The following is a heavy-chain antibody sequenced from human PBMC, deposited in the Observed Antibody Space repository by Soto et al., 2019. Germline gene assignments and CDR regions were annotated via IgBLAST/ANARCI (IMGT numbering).Heavy chain of an antibody. Sequence: SETLSLTCAVYGGSFSGYYWSWIRQPPGKGLEWIGEINHSGSTNYNPSLKSRVTISVDTSKNQFSLKLSSVTAAVTAVYYCARGRRIAVAGVFDIWGQGTMVTVSS. D-gene: IGHD6-19*01. CDR3: ARGRRIAVAGVFDI. V-gene: IGHV4-34*01. J-gene: IGHJ3*02. CDR1: GGSFSGYY. CDR2: INHSGST.